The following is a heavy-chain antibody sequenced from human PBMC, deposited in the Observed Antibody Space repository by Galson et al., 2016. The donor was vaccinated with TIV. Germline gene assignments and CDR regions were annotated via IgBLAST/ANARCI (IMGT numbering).Heavy chain of an antibody. Sequence: SLRLSCAASGFTFDDYGMHWVRQPPGKGLEWVSGITWNSVGIDYAHSVKGRFTISRDNAKNSLYLQMNRLRPDDTALYYCAKEHFCGGDCYLFDFWGQGDLVTVSS. CDR2: ITWNSVGI. V-gene: IGHV3-9*01. CDR3: AKEHFCGGDCYLFDF. CDR1: GFTFDDYG. J-gene: IGHJ4*02. D-gene: IGHD2-21*02.